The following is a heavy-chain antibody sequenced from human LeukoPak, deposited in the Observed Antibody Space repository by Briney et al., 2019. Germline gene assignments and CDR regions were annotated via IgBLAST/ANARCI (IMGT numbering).Heavy chain of an antibody. CDR2: INADSGNT. CDR3: ARGSTLPRYGMDV. D-gene: IGHD3-10*01. V-gene: IGHV1-3*01. CDR1: GYTFINYA. J-gene: IGHJ6*02. Sequence: ASVKVSCKASGYTFINYAIHWVHQAPGQGLEWMGWINADSGNTKYSQSLQGRVTITRDTSASMGYMELSSLRYEDTAVYYCARGSTLPRYGMDVWGQGTTVTVSS.